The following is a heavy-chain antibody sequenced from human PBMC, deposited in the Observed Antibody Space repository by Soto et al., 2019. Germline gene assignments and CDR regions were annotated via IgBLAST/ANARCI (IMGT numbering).Heavy chain of an antibody. CDR1: GYTFSNYA. CDR2: ITAHNGNT. J-gene: IGHJ6*02. Sequence: QVQLVQCGGEVKKPGASVKVSCKASGYTFSNYAISWVRQAPGQGLEWMGWITAHNGNTKYAQKFQARVTMTTDTSTSTASMELRSLTSDDTAVYYCARDAPYDDFWSGVMELYYYGMDVWGQGTTVTVSS. CDR3: ARDAPYDDFWSGVMELYYYGMDV. D-gene: IGHD3-3*01. V-gene: IGHV1-18*01.